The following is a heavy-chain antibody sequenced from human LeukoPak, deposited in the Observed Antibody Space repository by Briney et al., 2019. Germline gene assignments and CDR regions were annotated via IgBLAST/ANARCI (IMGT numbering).Heavy chain of an antibody. CDR2: ISSSSSTI. CDR3: ARGTEWELLTSDWFDY. CDR1: GFTFSSYS. Sequence: GGSLRLSCAASGFTFSSYSMNWVRQAPGKGLEWVSYISSSSSTIYYADSVKGRFTISRDNAKNSLYLQMNNLRAEDTAVYYCARGTEWELLTSDWFDYWGQGTLVTVSS. D-gene: IGHD1-26*01. V-gene: IGHV3-48*04. J-gene: IGHJ4*02.